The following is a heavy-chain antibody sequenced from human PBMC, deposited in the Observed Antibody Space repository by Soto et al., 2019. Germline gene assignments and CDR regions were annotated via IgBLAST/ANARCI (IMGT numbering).Heavy chain of an antibody. D-gene: IGHD3-3*01. V-gene: IGHV3-23*01. CDR3: DGSGYYHWGGYCFDY. CDR2: ISGSGGST. J-gene: IGHJ4*02. Sequence: EVQLLESGGGLVQPGGSLRLSCAASGFTFSSYAMSWVRQAPGKGLEWVSAISGSGGSTYYADSVKGRFTISRDNSKNTLYLQMNSLRAEDTAVYYCDGSGYYHWGGYCFDYWGQGTLVTVSS. CDR1: GFTFSSYA.